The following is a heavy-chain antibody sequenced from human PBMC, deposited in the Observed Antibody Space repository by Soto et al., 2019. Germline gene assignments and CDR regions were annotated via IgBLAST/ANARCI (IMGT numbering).Heavy chain of an antibody. V-gene: IGHV4-38-2*01. CDR3: ARGGVGAYDAFDI. J-gene: IGHJ3*02. CDR1: GYSISSGYY. Sequence: QVPLQASGPGLVKPSETLSLTCAVSGYSISSGYYWGWIRQPPGKGLEWIGSIYHSGSTYYNPSLKSRVTIAVDTSKNQVSLKLSSVTAADTAVYDCARGGVGAYDAFDIWGQGTMVTVSS. CDR2: IYHSGST. D-gene: IGHD1-26*01.